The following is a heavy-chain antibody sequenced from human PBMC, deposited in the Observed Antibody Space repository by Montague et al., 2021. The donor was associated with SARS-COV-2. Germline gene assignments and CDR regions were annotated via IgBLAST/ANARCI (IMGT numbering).Heavy chain of an antibody. J-gene: IGHJ6*02. D-gene: IGHD3-22*01. V-gene: IGHV4-39*07. CDR1: GGAISSSSYY. CDR3: ARDTRITMLVVVNRYGMDV. Sequence: SETLSLTCTVSGGAISSSSYYWGWIRQPPGKGLEWIGSIYYSGSTYYXXXLESRVTISVDTSKNQFSLKLSSVTAADTAVYYCARDTRITMLVVVNRYGMDVWGQGTTVTVSS. CDR2: IYYSGST.